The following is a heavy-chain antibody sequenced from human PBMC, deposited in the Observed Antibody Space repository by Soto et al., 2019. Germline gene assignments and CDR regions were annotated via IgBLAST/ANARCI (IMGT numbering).Heavy chain of an antibody. Sequence: PSETLSLTCTVSGGSISSYYWSWIRQPPGKGLEWIGYIYYSGSTNYNPSLKSRVTISVDTSKNEFSLRLTSVTAADTGVYYCARLNGYCLRTNCHGYYGMDVWGQETTVTVSS. V-gene: IGHV4-59*08. CDR1: GGSISSYY. CDR3: ARLNGYCLRTNCHGYYGMDV. D-gene: IGHD2-2*03. J-gene: IGHJ6*02. CDR2: IYYSGST.